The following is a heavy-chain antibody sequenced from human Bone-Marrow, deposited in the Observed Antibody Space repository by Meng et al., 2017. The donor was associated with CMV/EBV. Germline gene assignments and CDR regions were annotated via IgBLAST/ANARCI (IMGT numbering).Heavy chain of an antibody. D-gene: IGHD1-7*01. V-gene: IGHV1-2*02. Sequence: ASVKVSCKASGYTFSGHYIHWVRQAPGQGLEWMGWINPNSFDTYYARKFQGRVTMSRNTSISTAYLELSSLRSADTAVYYCASSLTGTTQNYWGQGTLVTVSS. CDR1: GYTFSGHY. CDR3: ASSLTGTTQNY. CDR2: INPNSFDT. J-gene: IGHJ4*02.